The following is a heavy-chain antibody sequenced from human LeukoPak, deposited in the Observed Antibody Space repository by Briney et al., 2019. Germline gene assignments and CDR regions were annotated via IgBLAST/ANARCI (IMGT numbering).Heavy chain of an antibody. D-gene: IGHD1-26*01. J-gene: IGHJ6*02. CDR2: IKQDGSEK. CDR1: GFTFSSYW. V-gene: IGHV3-7*01. Sequence: GGSLRLSCAASGFTFSSYWMSWVRQAPGKGLEWVANIKQDGSEKYYVDSVKGRFTISRDNAKNSLYLQMNSLRAEDTAVYYCARDIVGATWSYYYYGMDVWGQGTTVTVSS. CDR3: ARDIVGATWSYYYYGMDV.